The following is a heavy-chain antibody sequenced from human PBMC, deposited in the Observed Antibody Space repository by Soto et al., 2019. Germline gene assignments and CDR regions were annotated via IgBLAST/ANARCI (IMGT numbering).Heavy chain of an antibody. V-gene: IGHV3-23*01. Sequence: WWSLRLSCSASVFTFSSYSMNWCRQAPGKGLEWVSAISGSGGSTYYADSVKGRFTISRDNSKNTLYLQMNSLRAEDSAVYYCAKEAQWSSPIYWGQGTLVTVSS. CDR1: VFTFSSYS. CDR3: AKEAQWSSPIY. J-gene: IGHJ4*02. CDR2: ISGSGGST. D-gene: IGHD2-15*01.